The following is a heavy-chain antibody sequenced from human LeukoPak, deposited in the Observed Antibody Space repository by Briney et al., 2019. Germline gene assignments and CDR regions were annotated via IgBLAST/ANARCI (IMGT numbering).Heavy chain of an antibody. Sequence: SETLSLTCAVYGGSFSGYYWSWIRQPPGKGLEWIGEINHSGNTNYNPSLKSRVTMSVDTSKNQFSLKLSSVTAADTAVYFCARRRSDYVWGSYREDFDYWGQGTLVTVSS. CDR3: ARRRSDYVWGSYREDFDY. J-gene: IGHJ4*02. CDR2: INHSGNT. V-gene: IGHV4-34*01. CDR1: GGSFSGYY. D-gene: IGHD3-16*02.